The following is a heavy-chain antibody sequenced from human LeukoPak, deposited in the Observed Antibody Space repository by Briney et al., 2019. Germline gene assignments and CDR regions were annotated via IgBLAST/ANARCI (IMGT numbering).Heavy chain of an antibody. CDR2: IYYSGST. Sequence: SETLSLTCTVPAHPNKRNHRSGLPQPPGKGLEWIGYIYYSGSTNYNPSLKSRVTISVDTSKNQFSLKLSSVTAADTAVYYCAHDYGDYGWFDPWGQGTLVTVSS. CDR3: AHDYGDYGWFDP. CDR1: AHPNKRNH. D-gene: IGHD4-17*01. J-gene: IGHJ5*02. V-gene: IGHV4-59*01.